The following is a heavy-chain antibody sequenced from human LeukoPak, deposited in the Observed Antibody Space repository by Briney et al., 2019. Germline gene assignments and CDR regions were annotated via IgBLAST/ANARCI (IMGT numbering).Heavy chain of an antibody. CDR2: IYYSGST. Sequence: SETLSLTCTVSGASLSSYYWSWIRQPPGKGLEWIGYIYYSGSTNYNPSLKSRVTISVDTSKNQFSLKLSSVTAADTAVYYCARVWVVTAMEYYFDYWGQGTLVTVSS. V-gene: IGHV4-59*01. CDR3: ARVWVVTAMEYYFDY. CDR1: GASLSSYY. D-gene: IGHD2-21*02. J-gene: IGHJ4*02.